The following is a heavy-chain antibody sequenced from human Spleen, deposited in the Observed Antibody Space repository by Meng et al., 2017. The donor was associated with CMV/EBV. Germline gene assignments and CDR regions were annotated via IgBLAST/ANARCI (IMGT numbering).Heavy chain of an antibody. CDR2: ISYDGSNK. D-gene: IGHD2-15*01. Sequence: LSCAASGLTFRSYGMHWVRQAPGKGLEWVAVISYDGSNKYYADSVKGRFTISRDNSKNTLYMEMNSLRAEDTAVYYCAKERGGYFDYWGQGTLVTVSS. CDR3: AKERGGYFDY. CDR1: GLTFRSYG. V-gene: IGHV3-30*18. J-gene: IGHJ4*02.